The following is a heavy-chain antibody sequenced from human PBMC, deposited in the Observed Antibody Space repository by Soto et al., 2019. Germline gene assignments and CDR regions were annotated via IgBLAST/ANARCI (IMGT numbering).Heavy chain of an antibody. D-gene: IGHD2-15*01. CDR3: ARARWYDAFDV. Sequence: SDTLSLTCAVSGFFISSGKYWGWILMPPGKGLEWIGSIFHGGDTYYNPSLKSRVTISVDMSKNQFSLILISVTAADTAVYYCARARWYDAFDVWGQGTVVTVSS. CDR1: GFFISSGKY. J-gene: IGHJ3*01. CDR2: IFHGGDT. V-gene: IGHV4-38-2*01.